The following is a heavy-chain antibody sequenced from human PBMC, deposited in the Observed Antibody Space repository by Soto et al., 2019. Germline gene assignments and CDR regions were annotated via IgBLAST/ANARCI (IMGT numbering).Heavy chain of an antibody. CDR3: ARGADVNTGARRDFWSGYFARPFDY. CDR1: GRSFSGYY. V-gene: IGHV4-34*01. J-gene: IGHJ4*02. Sequence: SETLSLTCGIYGRSFSGYYWSWIRQSPGEGLEWIGEINHIGRTNYIPSLKSRVTISVDTSNNQFSLKLSSVTAADTAVYYCARGADVNTGARRDFWSGYFARPFDYWGQGTLVTVSS. D-gene: IGHD3-3*01. CDR2: INHIGRT.